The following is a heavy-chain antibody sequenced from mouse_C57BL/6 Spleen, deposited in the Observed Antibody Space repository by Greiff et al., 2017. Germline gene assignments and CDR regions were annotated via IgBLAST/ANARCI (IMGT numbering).Heavy chain of an antibody. J-gene: IGHJ4*01. CDR2: INPNNGGT. Sequence: EVQLQQSGPELVKPGASVKISCKASGYTFTDYYMNWVKQSHGKSLEWIGDINPNNGGTSYNQKFKGKATLTVDKSSSTAYMELRSLTSEDSAVYYCARSHYYGSAMDYWGQGTSVTVSS. V-gene: IGHV1-26*01. CDR1: GYTFTDYY. D-gene: IGHD1-2*01. CDR3: ARSHYYGSAMDY.